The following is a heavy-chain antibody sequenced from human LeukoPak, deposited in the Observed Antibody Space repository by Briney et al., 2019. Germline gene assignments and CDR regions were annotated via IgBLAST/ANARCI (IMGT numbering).Heavy chain of an antibody. D-gene: IGHD4-11*01. CDR3: ARDLWADYSFFFDP. V-gene: IGHV4-4*02. J-gene: IGHJ5*02. CDR1: GGSISSSNW. CDR2: VYHSGST. Sequence: SETLSLTCAVSGGSISSSNWWGWVRQPPGKRLEWIGEVYHSGSTNYNPSLKSRVTISVDKSKNQFPLKLSSVTAADTAVYYCARDLWADYSFFFDPWGQGTLVTVSS.